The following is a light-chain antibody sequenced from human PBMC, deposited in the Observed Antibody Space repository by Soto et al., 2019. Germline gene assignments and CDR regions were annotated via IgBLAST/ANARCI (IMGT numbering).Light chain of an antibody. Sequence: DIVMTQSPATLSVSPGEIATLSFSASQSVISNLAWYQQKPGQAPRLLISGVSTRATGIPARLSGSVSGTGFTLTITSLQSEDSAVYYCQQYNTWPPITFGQGTRLEI. CDR2: GVS. CDR1: QSVISN. CDR3: QQYNTWPPIT. V-gene: IGKV3-15*01. J-gene: IGKJ5*01.